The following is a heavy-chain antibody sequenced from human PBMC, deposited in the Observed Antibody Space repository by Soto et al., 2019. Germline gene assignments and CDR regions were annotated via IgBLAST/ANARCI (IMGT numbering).Heavy chain of an antibody. D-gene: IGHD6-13*01. J-gene: IGHJ4*03. V-gene: IGHV5-10-1*01. CDR3: ARHAAYSSSCYVDD. CDR1: EDRFTSYC. CDR2: IDPSDSYT. Sequence: VESLKICGKGFEDRFTSYCVSWMRQMPGKGLEWMGRIDPSDSYTNYSPSFQGHVTISADKSISTAYLQWSGLQASDTAMYYCARHAAYSSSCYVDDWGHGTLVTVSS.